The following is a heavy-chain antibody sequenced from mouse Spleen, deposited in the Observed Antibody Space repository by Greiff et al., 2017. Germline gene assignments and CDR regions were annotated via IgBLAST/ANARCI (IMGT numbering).Heavy chain of an antibody. CDR1: GFNITDYY. J-gene: IGHJ3*01. CDR2: IDPEDGET. V-gene: IGHV14-2*01. CDR3: ASWDRFAY. D-gene: IGHD3-3*01. Sequence: EVQLQQSGAELVKPGASVKLSCTASGFNITDYYMHWVKQRTEQGLEWIGRIDPEDGETKYAPKFQGKATITADTSSNTAYLQLSSLTSEDTAVYYCASWDRFAYWGQGTLVTVSA.